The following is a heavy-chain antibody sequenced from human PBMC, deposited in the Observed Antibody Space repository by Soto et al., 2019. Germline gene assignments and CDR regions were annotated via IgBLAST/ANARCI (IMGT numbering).Heavy chain of an antibody. CDR1: NGSISTYY. Sequence: SETLSLTCTVSNGSISTYYWSWIRQPPGRSLEWIGHIYYTGSPTYNPSLKSRVTISENTSKKTVSLTLISVTAEDTAVYYCARSRSTRQPFDYWGRGTLVTVSS. D-gene: IGHD5-12*01. V-gene: IGHV4-59*01. J-gene: IGHJ4*02. CDR3: ARSRSTRQPFDY. CDR2: IYYTGSP.